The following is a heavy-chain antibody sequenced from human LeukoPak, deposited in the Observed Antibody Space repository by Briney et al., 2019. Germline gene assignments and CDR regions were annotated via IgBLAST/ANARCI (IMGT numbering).Heavy chain of an antibody. Sequence: GGALRLSCTASGFTFSSSWMSWVRKAPEKGLEWVANIKQDGSDKYYVDSVKGRFTISRDNAKNSLYLQMDSLRAEDTAVYYCARGPLSRPFDYWGQGTLVTVSS. V-gene: IGHV3-7*05. D-gene: IGHD2-15*01. J-gene: IGHJ4*02. CDR3: ARGPLSRPFDY. CDR1: GFTFSSSW. CDR2: IKQDGSDK.